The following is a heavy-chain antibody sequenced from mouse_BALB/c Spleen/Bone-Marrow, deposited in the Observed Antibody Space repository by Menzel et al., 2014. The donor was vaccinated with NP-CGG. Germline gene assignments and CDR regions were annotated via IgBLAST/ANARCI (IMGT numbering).Heavy chain of an antibody. J-gene: IGHJ2*01. CDR1: GYTFTSYW. CDR2: INPSTGYT. V-gene: IGHV1-7*01. CDR3: ARSGGYDGFSY. Sequence: QVQLKESGAELAKPGASVKLSCKASGYTFTSYWMHWVKQRPGQGLEWIGYINPSTGYTEYNQKFKDKATLTADKSSNTAYMQLSSLTSEDSAVYYCARSGGYDGFSYWGQGTTLTISS. D-gene: IGHD2-2*01.